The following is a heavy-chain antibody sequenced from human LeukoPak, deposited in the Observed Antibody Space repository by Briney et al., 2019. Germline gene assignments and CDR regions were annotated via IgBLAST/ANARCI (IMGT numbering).Heavy chain of an antibody. J-gene: IGHJ6*03. Sequence: PSETLSLTCTVSDDSITMYYWNWIRQPPGKGLEWIGYVDHTGSTKFNPSLNGRVSISRDTSNNFFSLRLRSVTAADTAVYCCARGRVSSSTWYSTYYYFFYMDFWGKGTTVTVSS. CDR2: VDHTGST. CDR1: DDSITMYY. D-gene: IGHD4-11*01. CDR3: ARGRVSSSTWYSTYYYFFYMDF. V-gene: IGHV4-59*01.